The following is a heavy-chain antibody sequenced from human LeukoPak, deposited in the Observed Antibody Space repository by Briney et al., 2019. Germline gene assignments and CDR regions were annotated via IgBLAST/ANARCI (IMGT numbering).Heavy chain of an antibody. CDR1: GFTFSDYY. CDR3: ARVWDIVARGAFDI. Sequence: GGSLRLSCAASGFTFSDYYMSWIRQAPGKGLEWVSYISSCGSTIYYADSVKGRFTISRDNAKNSLYLQMNSLRAEDTAVYYCARVWDIVARGAFDIWGQGTMVTVSS. V-gene: IGHV3-11*01. J-gene: IGHJ3*02. D-gene: IGHD5-12*01. CDR2: ISSCGSTI.